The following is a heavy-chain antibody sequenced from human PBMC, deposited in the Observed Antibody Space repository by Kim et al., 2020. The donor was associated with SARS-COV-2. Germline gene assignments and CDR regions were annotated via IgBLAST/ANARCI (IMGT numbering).Heavy chain of an antibody. D-gene: IGHD2-15*01. CDR1: GYSFTSYW. J-gene: IGHJ6*02. Sequence: GESLKISCKGSGYSFTSYWIGWVRQMPGKGLEWMGIIYPGDSDTRYSPSFQGQVTISADKSISTAYLQWSSLKASDTAMYYCARPVCSGGSCYAYGMDVWGQVTTVTVSS. CDR3: ARPVCSGGSCYAYGMDV. CDR2: IYPGDSDT. V-gene: IGHV5-51*01.